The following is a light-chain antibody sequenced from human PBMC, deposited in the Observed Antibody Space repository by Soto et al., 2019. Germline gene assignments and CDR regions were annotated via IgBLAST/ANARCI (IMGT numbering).Light chain of an antibody. J-gene: IGKJ1*01. CDR1: QRVSSRY. CDR2: GAS. V-gene: IGKV3-20*01. Sequence: IVLTQSPGTLSLSPGDRATLSCGASQRVSSRYLAWYQQKPGQAPSLLIFGASNRATGIPDRFSGSGSGTDFNFTIGRLEPEDFAMYYCQQYSDSPPKFGQGTKVDIK. CDR3: QQYSDSPPK.